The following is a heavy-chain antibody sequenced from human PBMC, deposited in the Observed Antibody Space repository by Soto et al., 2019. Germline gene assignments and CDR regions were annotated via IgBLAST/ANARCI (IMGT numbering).Heavy chain of an antibody. CDR1: GCTFSNSY. V-gene: IGHV3-11*06. Sequence: GGSQRLSCVPSGCTFSNSYINWVRQAPGKRLEWVSYISPNRRFAYYGDSVEGRSTFSRDNGKNSLCLQINRLSYEDPSIDYSATGSSGSRNCYVPFECWGKRTRVTVSS. CDR2: ISPNRRFA. CDR3: ATGSSGSRNCYVPFEC. J-gene: IGHJ4*02. D-gene: IGHD2-21*01.